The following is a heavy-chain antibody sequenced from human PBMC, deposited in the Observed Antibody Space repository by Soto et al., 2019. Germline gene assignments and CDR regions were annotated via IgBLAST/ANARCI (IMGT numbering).Heavy chain of an antibody. CDR3: ATRSRTTGWNY. Sequence: QVQLQQWGAGLLKPSETLSLTCAVYGGSFSGYYWSWIRQPPGKGLEWIGEINHSGSTNYNPSLKSRVTISVDTSKNQFSLKLSSVTAADTAVYYCATRSRTTGWNYWGQGTLVTVSS. CDR2: INHSGST. D-gene: IGHD4-17*01. J-gene: IGHJ4*02. CDR1: GGSFSGYY. V-gene: IGHV4-34*01.